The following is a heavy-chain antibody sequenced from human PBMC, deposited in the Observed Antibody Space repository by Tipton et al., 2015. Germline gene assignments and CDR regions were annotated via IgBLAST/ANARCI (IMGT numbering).Heavy chain of an antibody. V-gene: IGHV3-23*01. D-gene: IGHD2-2*01. CDR1: GFTFSDYY. CDR3: AKEHTPYCSRTSCYGFHFDY. J-gene: IGHJ4*02. CDR2: ISGGGVRT. Sequence: SLRLSCAASGFTFSDYYMSWVRQAPGKGLEWVSGISGGGVRTHHADSVKGRFTISRDNSKNTLYPQMNSLRAEDTAVYYCAKEHTPYCSRTSCYGFHFDYWGQGTLVTVSS.